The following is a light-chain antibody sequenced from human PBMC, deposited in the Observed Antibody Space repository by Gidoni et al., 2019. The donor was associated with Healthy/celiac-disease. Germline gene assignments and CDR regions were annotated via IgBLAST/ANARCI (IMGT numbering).Light chain of an antibody. CDR3: QSYDSSLSGWV. J-gene: IGLJ3*02. V-gene: IGLV1-40*01. Sequence: QSVLTQPPSVSGAPGQRVTISCTGSSSNIGAGYDVHWYQQLPGPAPKLLIYGNSNRPSGVPDRFSGSKAEDEADYYCQSYDSSLSGWVFGGGTKLTVL. CDR1: SSNIGAGYD. CDR2: GNS.